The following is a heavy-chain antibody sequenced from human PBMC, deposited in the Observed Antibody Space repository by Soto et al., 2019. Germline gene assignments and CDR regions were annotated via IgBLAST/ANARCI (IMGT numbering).Heavy chain of an antibody. CDR3: ARDRPAAMGAYYYYYGMDV. Sequence: LRLSCTVSGGSISSGDYYWSWIRQPPGKGLEWIGYIYYSGSTYYNPSLKSRVTISVDTSKNQFSLKLSSVTAADTAVYYCARDRPAAMGAYYYYYGMDVWGQGTTVTVSS. V-gene: IGHV4-30-4*01. D-gene: IGHD2-2*01. CDR1: GGSISSGDYY. J-gene: IGHJ6*02. CDR2: IYYSGST.